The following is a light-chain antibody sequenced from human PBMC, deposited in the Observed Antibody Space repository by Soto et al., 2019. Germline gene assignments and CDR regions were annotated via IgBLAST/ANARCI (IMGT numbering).Light chain of an antibody. V-gene: IGKV3-20*01. CDR3: QQYGSSRWT. CDR2: DVS. J-gene: IGKJ1*01. CDR1: ESVTNY. Sequence: VLTLPPATLSLDPPEICTRSFRASESVTNYLAWYQQKPGQAPRLIVYDVSNRATGIPARFSGGGSGTDFTLTISRLEPEDFAVYQCQQYGSSRWTFGQGPKVDIK.